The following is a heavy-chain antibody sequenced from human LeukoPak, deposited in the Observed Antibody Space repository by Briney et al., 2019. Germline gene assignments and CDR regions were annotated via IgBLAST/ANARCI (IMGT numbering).Heavy chain of an antibody. D-gene: IGHD4-17*01. J-gene: IGHJ4*02. CDR3: AKEPCGLRCFFDY. CDR2: ISGSSGST. V-gene: IGHV3-23*01. CDR1: GFTFSSYA. Sequence: GGSLRLSCAASGFTFSSYAMSWVRQAPGKGLGWVSAISGSSGSTYYADSVKGRFTISRDNSKNTLYLQMNSLRAEDTAVYYCAKEPCGLRCFFDYWGQGTLVTVSS.